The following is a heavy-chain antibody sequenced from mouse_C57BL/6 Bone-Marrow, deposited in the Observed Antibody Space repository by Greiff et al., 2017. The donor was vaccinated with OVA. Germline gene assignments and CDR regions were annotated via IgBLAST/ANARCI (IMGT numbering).Heavy chain of an antibody. Sequence: QVQLQQPGAELVKPGASVKLSCKASGYTFTSYWMQWVKQRPGQGLEWIGEIDPSDSYTNYNQKFKGKATLTVDKSSSTAYMQLSSLTSEDSAVYYCAGKDSSGSSFAYWGQGTLVTVSA. CDR2: IDPSDSYT. CDR1: GYTFTSYW. D-gene: IGHD3-2*02. J-gene: IGHJ3*01. CDR3: AGKDSSGSSFAY. V-gene: IGHV1-50*01.